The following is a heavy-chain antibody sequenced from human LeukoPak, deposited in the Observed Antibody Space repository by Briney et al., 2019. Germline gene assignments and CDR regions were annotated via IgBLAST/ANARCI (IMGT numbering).Heavy chain of an antibody. CDR1: GGSISSSSYY. CDR2: IHYSGST. CDR3: ARAGGRDFHFDS. J-gene: IGHJ4*02. Sequence: SETLSLTCTASGGSISSSSYYWGWIRQPPGKGLEWIGSIHYSGSTDYNSTLKSRVTISVDTSKNQFSLKLSSVTAADTAFYFCARAGGRDFHFDSWGQGTLVTVSS. V-gene: IGHV4-39*07. D-gene: IGHD5-12*01.